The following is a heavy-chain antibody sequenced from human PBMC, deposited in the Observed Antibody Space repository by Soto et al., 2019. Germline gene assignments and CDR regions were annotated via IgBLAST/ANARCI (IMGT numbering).Heavy chain of an antibody. CDR2: ISGNGGST. V-gene: IGHV3-23*01. CDR3: AKGNIVTVPAATDY. D-gene: IGHD2-2*01. J-gene: IGHJ4*02. CDR1: GFTFRSYA. Sequence: VQLLESGGGLVQPGGSLRLSCAASGFTFRSYAMSWVRQAPGKGLEWVSSISGNGGSTYNADSVKGRFTISRDNSKNTLYLQMNSLRAEDTAVYHCAKGNIVTVPAATDYWGQGTLVTVSS.